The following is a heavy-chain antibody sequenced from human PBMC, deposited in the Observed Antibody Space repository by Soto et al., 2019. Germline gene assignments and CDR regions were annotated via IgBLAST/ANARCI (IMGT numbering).Heavy chain of an antibody. CDR3: ARGLRGYYDSSGYSGWYFDY. CDR2: ISYDGSNK. J-gene: IGHJ4*02. V-gene: IGHV3-30-3*01. CDR1: GFTFSSDA. D-gene: IGHD3-22*01. Sequence: PGGSLRLSCAASGFTFSSDAMHWVRQAPGKGLEWVAVISYDGSNKYYADSVKGRFTISRDNSKNTLYLQMNSLRAEDTAVYYCARGLRGYYDSSGYSGWYFDYWGQGTLVTVSS.